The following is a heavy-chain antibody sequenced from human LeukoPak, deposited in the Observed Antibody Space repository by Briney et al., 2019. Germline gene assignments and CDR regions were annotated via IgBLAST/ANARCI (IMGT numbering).Heavy chain of an antibody. CDR2: STNDASST. J-gene: IGHJ6*04. V-gene: IGHV3-74*01. CDR3: VRDSSVTRMDV. Sequence: GGSLRLSCAASGFTFSSDWMHWVRQAPGEGLVWVSRSTNDASSTSYADSVKGRFTISRDNAKNTLYLEMSSLRAEDTAVYYCVRDSSVTRMDVWGKGTTVTVSS. CDR1: GFTFSSDW. D-gene: IGHD4-17*01.